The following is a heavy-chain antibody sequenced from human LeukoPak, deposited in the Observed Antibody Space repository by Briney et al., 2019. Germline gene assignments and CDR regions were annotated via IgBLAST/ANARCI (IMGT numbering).Heavy chain of an antibody. CDR2: INTNTGNP. Sequence: ASVKVSCKASGYTFTSYAMNWVRQAPGQGLEWMGWINTNTGNPTYAQGFTGRFVFSLDTSVSTAYLQISSLKAEDTAVYYCARAHSVCRIVVVTPLGYWGQGTLVTVSS. V-gene: IGHV7-4-1*02. CDR3: ARAHSVCRIVVVTPLGY. D-gene: IGHD3-22*01. J-gene: IGHJ4*02. CDR1: GYTFTSYA.